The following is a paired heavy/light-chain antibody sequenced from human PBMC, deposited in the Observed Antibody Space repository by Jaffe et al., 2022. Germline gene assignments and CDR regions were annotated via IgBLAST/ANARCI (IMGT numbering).Heavy chain of an antibody. CDR1: GGSISSYY. Sequence: QVQLQESGPGLVKPSETLSLTCTVSGGSISSYYWSWIRQPPGKGLEWIGYIYYSGSTNYNPSLKSRVTISVDTSKNQFSLKLSSVTAADTAVYYCARHVGGGWFDPWGQGTLVTVSS. CDR2: IYYSGST. V-gene: IGHV4-59*01. D-gene: IGHD3-10*01. J-gene: IGHJ5*02. CDR3: ARHVGGGWFDP.
Light chain of an antibody. CDR3: QQFNSRGLT. CDR1: QGISSA. J-gene: IGKJ4*01. V-gene: IGKV1-13*02. CDR2: DAS. Sequence: AIQLTQSPSSLSASVGDRVTITCRASQGISSALAWYQQKPGKAPKLLIYDASSLESGVPSRFSGSGSGTDFTLTISSLQPEDFATYYCQQFNSRGLTFGGGTKVEIK.